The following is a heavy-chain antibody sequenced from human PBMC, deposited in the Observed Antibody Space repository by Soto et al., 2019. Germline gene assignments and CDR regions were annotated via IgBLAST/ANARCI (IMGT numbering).Heavy chain of an antibody. CDR1: GGSISSGGYY. J-gene: IGHJ6*02. Sequence: SETLSLTCTVSGGSISSGGYYWSWIRQHPGKGLEWIGYIYYSGSTYYNPSLKSRVTRSVDTSKNQFSLKLSSVTAADTAVYYCASDRQQLVRNSYYGMDVWGQGTTVTVSS. CDR2: IYYSGST. D-gene: IGHD6-13*01. V-gene: IGHV4-31*03. CDR3: ASDRQQLVRNSYYGMDV.